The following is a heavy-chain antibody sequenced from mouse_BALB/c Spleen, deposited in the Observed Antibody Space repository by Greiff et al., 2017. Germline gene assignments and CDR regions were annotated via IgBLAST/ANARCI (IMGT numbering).Heavy chain of an antibody. J-gene: IGHJ4*01. Sequence: EVQLQQSGPELVKPGASVKISCKASGYTFTDYNMHWVKQSHGKSLEWIGYIYPYNGGTGYNQKFKSKATLTVDNSSSTAYMELRSLTSEDSAVYYCARLSAYYGNYGYAMDYWGQGTSVTVSS. CDR2: IYPYNGGT. CDR1: GYTFTDYN. D-gene: IGHD2-10*01. CDR3: ARLSAYYGNYGYAMDY. V-gene: IGHV1S29*02.